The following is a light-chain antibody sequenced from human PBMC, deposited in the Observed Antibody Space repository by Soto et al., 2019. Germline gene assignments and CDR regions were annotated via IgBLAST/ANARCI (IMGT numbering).Light chain of an antibody. CDR2: LGS. Sequence: EIVMTQSPPSLTVTPGEPASISCRSSQRLLHSNGNTFLDWYLQKPGQSPQLLIYLGSNRASGVPDRVSGSEAGTDFTLKISRVEAEDAGVYYCKQALETPYTFGQGTKLEIK. V-gene: IGKV2-28*01. CDR3: KQALETPYT. J-gene: IGKJ2*01. CDR1: QRLLHSNGNTF.